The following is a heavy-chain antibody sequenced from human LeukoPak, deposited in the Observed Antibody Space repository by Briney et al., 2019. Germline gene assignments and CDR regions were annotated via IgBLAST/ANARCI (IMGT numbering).Heavy chain of an antibody. CDR3: ARGPPRLNWIDP. CDR1: GYTFTSYA. V-gene: IGHV1-3*01. Sequence: ASVKVSCKASGYTFTSYAIHWVRQAPGQRLEWMGWINAGNGNTKYSQKFQGRVTITRDTSASTAYMELSSLRSEDTAVYYCARGPPRLNWIDPWGQGTLVTVSS. D-gene: IGHD6-25*01. J-gene: IGHJ5*02. CDR2: INAGNGNT.